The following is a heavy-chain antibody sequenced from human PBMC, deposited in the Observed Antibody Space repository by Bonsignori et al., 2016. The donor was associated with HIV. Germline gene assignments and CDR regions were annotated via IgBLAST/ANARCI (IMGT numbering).Heavy chain of an antibody. D-gene: IGHD2/OR15-2a*01. CDR3: AREGADFSPFYFHH. V-gene: IGHV1-2*02. Sequence: WVRQAPGQGLEWMGWINPKSGGTNYAQKFQGRVTMTRDTSISTTYIEVYRLTSDDTAVYYCAREGADFSPFYFHHWGQGTQVTVSS. CDR2: INPKSGGT. J-gene: IGHJ1*01.